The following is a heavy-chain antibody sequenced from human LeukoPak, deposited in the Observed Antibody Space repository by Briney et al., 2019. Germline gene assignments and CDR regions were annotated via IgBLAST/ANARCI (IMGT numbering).Heavy chain of an antibody. CDR1: GGSFSGYY. J-gene: IGHJ1*01. V-gene: IGHV4-34*01. CDR2: INHSGST. CDR3: AHGGHHPWDLFQQ. Sequence: PSETLSLTCAVYGGSFSGYYWSWIRQPPGKGLEWIGEINHSGSTNYNPSLKSRVTISVDTSKNQFSLMLSSVTAADTAVYYCAHGGHHPWDLFQQWGQGTLVTVSS. D-gene: IGHD1-26*01.